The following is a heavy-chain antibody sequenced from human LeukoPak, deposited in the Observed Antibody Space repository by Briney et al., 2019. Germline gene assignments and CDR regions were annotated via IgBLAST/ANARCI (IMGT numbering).Heavy chain of an antibody. CDR2: IYYSGST. Sequence: NTSETLSLTCTVSGGSISSYYWSWIRQPPGKGLEWIGYIYYSGSTNYNPSLKSRVTISVDTSKNQFSLKLSSVTAADTAVYYCAREGHSGYDLDAWGQGTLVTVSP. CDR1: GGSISSYY. J-gene: IGHJ5*02. D-gene: IGHD5-12*01. CDR3: AREGHSGYDLDA. V-gene: IGHV4-59*01.